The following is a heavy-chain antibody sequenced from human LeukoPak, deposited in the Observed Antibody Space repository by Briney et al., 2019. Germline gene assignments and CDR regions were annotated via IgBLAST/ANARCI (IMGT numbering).Heavy chain of an antibody. Sequence: ASVKVSCKASGYTFTSYGISWVRQAPGQGLEWMGWINPNSGGTNYAQKFQGRVTMTRDTSTSTVYMELSSLRSEDTAVYYCARGGDYYDSSGYYRPAEYFQHWGQGTLVTVSS. CDR3: ARGGDYYDSSGYYRPAEYFQH. CDR2: INPNSGGT. V-gene: IGHV1-18*01. D-gene: IGHD3-22*01. J-gene: IGHJ1*01. CDR1: GYTFTSYG.